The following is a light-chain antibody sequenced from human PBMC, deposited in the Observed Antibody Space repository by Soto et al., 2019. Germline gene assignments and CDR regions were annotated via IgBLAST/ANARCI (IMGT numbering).Light chain of an antibody. CDR2: EAT. V-gene: IGLV2-14*01. CDR1: SSDVGIYNY. Sequence: QSVLTQPASVSGSPGQSIAISCTGSSSDVGIYNYVSWYQQHPGKVPKLIIYEATNRPSGVSNRFSGSKSGNTASLTISGLQAEVEADYYCSSYTTSSTRVFGTGTKGSVL. J-gene: IGLJ1*01. CDR3: SSYTTSSTRV.